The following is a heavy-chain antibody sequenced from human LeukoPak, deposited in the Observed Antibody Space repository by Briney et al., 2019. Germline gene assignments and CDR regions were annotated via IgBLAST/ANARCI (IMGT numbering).Heavy chain of an antibody. Sequence: SETLSLTCTVSGGSISSYYWSWIRQPAGKGLEWIGRIYTSGSTNYNPSLKSRVTISVDTSKNQFSLKLSSVTAADTAVYYCASGKYYYDSSGAYYFDYWGQGTLVTVSS. D-gene: IGHD3-22*01. V-gene: IGHV4-4*07. CDR1: GGSISSYY. J-gene: IGHJ4*02. CDR2: IYTSGST. CDR3: ASGKYYYDSSGAYYFDY.